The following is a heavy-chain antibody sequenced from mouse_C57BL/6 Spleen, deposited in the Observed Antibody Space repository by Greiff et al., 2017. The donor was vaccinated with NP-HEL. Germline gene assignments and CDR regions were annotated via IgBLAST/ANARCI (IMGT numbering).Heavy chain of an antibody. D-gene: IGHD1-1*01. V-gene: IGHV8-8*01. CDR1: GFSLSTFGMG. CDR3: ARPSYGSSYRWYFDV. Sequence: QVTLKECGPGILQPSQTLSLTCSFSGFSLSTFGMGVGWIRQPSGKGLEWLAHIWWDDDKYYNPALKSRLTISKDTSKNQVFLKIANVDTADTATYYCARPSYGSSYRWYFDVWGTGTTVTVSS. J-gene: IGHJ1*03. CDR2: IWWDDDK.